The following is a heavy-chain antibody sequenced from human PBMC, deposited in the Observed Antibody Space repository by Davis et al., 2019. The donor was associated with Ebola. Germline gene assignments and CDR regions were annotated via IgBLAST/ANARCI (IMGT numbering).Heavy chain of an antibody. Sequence: GESLKISCAASGVNFSRYWMSWLRQAPGKGLEWVANIKHDGSEKYYVDSVKGQFTISRDNAKNSLYLQMNSLRPDDTAVYYCARDPPQSGGYVWGQGTLVTVSS. CDR1: GVNFSRYW. D-gene: IGHD5-12*01. V-gene: IGHV3-7*03. CDR3: ARDPPQSGGYV. J-gene: IGHJ4*02. CDR2: IKHDGSEK.